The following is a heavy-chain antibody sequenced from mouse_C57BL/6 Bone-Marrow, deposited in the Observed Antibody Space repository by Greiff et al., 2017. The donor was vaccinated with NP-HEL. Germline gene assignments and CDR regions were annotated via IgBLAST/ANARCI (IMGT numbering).Heavy chain of an antibody. J-gene: IGHJ4*01. CDR3: ARGTIYHDYDDAMDY. D-gene: IGHD2-4*01. CDR1: GYTFTDYY. V-gene: IGHV1-84*01. CDR2: IYPGSGNT. Sequence: QVQLQQSGPELVKPGASVKISCKASGYTFTDYYINWVKQRPGQGLEWIGWIYPGSGNTKYNEKFKGKATLTGDTSSSTSYMQLSSLTSEDSAVYFWARGTIYHDYDDAMDYWGQGTSVTVSS.